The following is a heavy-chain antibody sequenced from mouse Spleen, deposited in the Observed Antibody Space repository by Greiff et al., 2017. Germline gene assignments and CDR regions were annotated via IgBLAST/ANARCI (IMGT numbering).Heavy chain of an antibody. D-gene: IGHD2-14*01. V-gene: IGHV5-12-2*01. CDR3: ARRDGYDESDAY. Sequence: EVKLVESGGGLVQPGGSLKLSCAASGFTFSSYTMSWVRQTPEKRLEWVAYIGNGGGSTYYPDTVKGRFTISRDNAKNTLYLQMSSLKSEDTAMYYCARRDGYDESDAYWGQGTLVTVSA. CDR1: GFTFSSYT. J-gene: IGHJ3*01. CDR2: IGNGGGST.